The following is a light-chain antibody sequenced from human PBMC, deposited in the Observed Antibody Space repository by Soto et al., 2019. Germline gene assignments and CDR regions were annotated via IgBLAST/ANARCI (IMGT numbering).Light chain of an antibody. CDR3: TSYAGSNNYV. Sequence: QSALTQPASVSGSPGQSITISCAGTNNDVGGYNFVSWYQQHPGKAPKLLIYEVTDRPSGVSHRFSGSKSGNTASLTISGLQADDEADYYCTSYAGSNNYVFGTGTKLTVL. CDR2: EVT. V-gene: IGLV2-14*01. CDR1: NNDVGGYNF. J-gene: IGLJ1*01.